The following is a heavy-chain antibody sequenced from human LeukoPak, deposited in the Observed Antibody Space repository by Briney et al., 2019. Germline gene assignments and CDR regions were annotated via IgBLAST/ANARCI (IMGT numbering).Heavy chain of an antibody. Sequence: GGSLRLSCAASGFTFDDYAMHWVRQTPGKGLEWVSGISWNSGSIGYTDSVKGRFTISRDNAKNSLYLQMNSLRAEDTALYYCARTPGPGGGWGQGTLVTVSS. J-gene: IGHJ4*02. D-gene: IGHD4-23*01. CDR2: ISWNSGSI. CDR3: ARTPGPGGG. CDR1: GFTFDDYA. V-gene: IGHV3-9*01.